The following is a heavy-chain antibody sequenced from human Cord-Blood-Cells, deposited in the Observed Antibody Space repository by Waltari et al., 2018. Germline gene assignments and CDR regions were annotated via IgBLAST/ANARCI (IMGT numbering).Heavy chain of an antibody. CDR1: GGTFRSYA. V-gene: IGHV1-69*01. J-gene: IGHJ5*02. D-gene: IGHD1-1*01. CDR3: ARHPQLGDPTYH. Sequence: QVQLVQSGAEVKKPGSSVKVSCKASGGTFRSYAISWVRQAPGQGLEWMGGIIPIFGTANYAQKFQGRVTITADESTSTAYMELSSLRSDDTAVYYCARHPQLGDPTYHWGQGTLVTVSS. CDR2: IIPIFGTA.